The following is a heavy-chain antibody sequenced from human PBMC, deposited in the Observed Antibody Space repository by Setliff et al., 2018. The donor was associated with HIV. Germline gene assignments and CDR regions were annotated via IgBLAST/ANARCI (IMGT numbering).Heavy chain of an antibody. Sequence: GGSLRLSCAASGFTFSTYWMHWVRQVPGKGLVWVSHINRDGSSTTYVDSVKGRFTISRDNAKNTLYLQMNSLRAEDTAVYYCAREGLGGSFDCWGHGTLVTVSS. CDR2: INRDGSST. V-gene: IGHV3-74*01. J-gene: IGHJ4*01. D-gene: IGHD2-15*01. CDR3: AREGLGGSFDC. CDR1: GFTFSTYW.